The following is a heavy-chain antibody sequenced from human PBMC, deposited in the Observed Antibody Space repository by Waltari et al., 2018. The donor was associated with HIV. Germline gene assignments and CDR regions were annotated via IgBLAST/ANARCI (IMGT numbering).Heavy chain of an antibody. Sequence: QVQLQQWGAGLLKPSETLSLTCAVYGGSFSGYYWSWIRQHPGKGLEWIGEIIHSGSTNYTPSLKSRVTISVDTSKNQFSLKLSSVTAAATAVYYCARFNYDSSGIDYWGQGTLVTVSS. CDR3: ARFNYDSSGIDY. D-gene: IGHD3-22*01. CDR1: GGSFSGYY. CDR2: IIHSGST. V-gene: IGHV4-34*12. J-gene: IGHJ4*02.